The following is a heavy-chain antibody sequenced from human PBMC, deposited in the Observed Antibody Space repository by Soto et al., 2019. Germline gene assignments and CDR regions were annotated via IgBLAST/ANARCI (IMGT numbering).Heavy chain of an antibody. J-gene: IGHJ3*02. D-gene: IGHD6-19*01. CDR2: INAGNGNT. CDR3: ASNGYSSGWFGAFDAFDI. V-gene: IGHV1-3*01. CDR1: GYTFTSYA. Sequence: ASVKVSCKASGYTFTSYAMHWVRQAPGQRLEWMGWINAGNGNTKYSQKFQGRVTITRDTSASTAYMELSSLRSEDTAVYYCASNGYSSGWFGAFDAFDIRGQGTMVTVSS.